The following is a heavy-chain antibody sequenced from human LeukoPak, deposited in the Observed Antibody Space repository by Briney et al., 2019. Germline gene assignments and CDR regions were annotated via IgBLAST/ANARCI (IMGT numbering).Heavy chain of an antibody. J-gene: IGHJ5*02. CDR1: GFTFSDYY. D-gene: IGHD1-26*01. CDR3: ARDGATRPFRFDP. V-gene: IGHV3-11*05. CDR2: ISSSSSYT. Sequence: PGGSLRLSCAASGFTFSDYYMSWIREAPGKELEWVSYISSSSSYTNYADSVKGRFTISRDNAKNSLYLQMNSLRAEDTAVYYCARDGATRPFRFDPWGQGTLVTVSS.